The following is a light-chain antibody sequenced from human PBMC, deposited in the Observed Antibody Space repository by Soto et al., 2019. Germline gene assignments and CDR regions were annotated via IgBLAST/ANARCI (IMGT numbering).Light chain of an antibody. CDR2: GAS. J-gene: IGKJ1*01. Sequence: EIVMTQSPATLSVSPGERATLSCRASQSVRSNLAWYQQKPGQAPRLLIYGASTRATDIPARFSGSGSGTEFTLTISSLQSEDFAVYYCQQYDNSPPWTFGQGTKVEIK. CDR1: QSVRSN. V-gene: IGKV3-15*01. CDR3: QQYDNSPPWT.